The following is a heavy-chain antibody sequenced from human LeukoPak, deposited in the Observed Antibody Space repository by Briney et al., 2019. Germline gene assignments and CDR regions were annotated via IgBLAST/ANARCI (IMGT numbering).Heavy chain of an antibody. D-gene: IGHD3-10*01. CDR3: ARTGWGSGSLRGLDY. Sequence: GGSLRLSCAASGFTVSSNYMSWVRQAPGKGLEWVAFIRYDGSNKYYADSVKGRFTISRDNSKNTLYLQMNSLRAEDTAVYYCARTGWGSGSLRGLDYWGQGTLVTVSS. J-gene: IGHJ4*02. V-gene: IGHV3-30*02. CDR2: IRYDGSNK. CDR1: GFTVSSNY.